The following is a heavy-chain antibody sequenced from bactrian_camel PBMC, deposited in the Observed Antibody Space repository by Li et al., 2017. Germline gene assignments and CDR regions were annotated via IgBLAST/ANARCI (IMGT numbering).Heavy chain of an antibody. CDR1: GFSANRYC. J-gene: IGHJ4*01. CDR3: AADRIRGFGLKVGSFTY. Sequence: HVQLVESGGASVQAGGSLRLACVVSGFSANRYCMGWFRQAPGKEREGVAAIGRDGITRYLDSVKGRFTISKDNAKNILYLQMNNLQPEDTAMYYCAADRIRGFGLKVGSFTYWGQGTQVTVS. D-gene: IGHD5*01. CDR2: IGRDGIT. V-gene: IGHV3S55*01.